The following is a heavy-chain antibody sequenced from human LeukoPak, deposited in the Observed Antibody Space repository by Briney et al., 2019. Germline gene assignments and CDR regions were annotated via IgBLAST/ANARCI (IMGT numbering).Heavy chain of an antibody. CDR2: INGGGVNT. J-gene: IGHJ4*02. Sequence: GGSLRLSCAASGFTSSSYAMSWARQAPGKGLEWVSTINGGGVNTHYADSVGGRFTISRDNSKNTLFLQMNSLRDEDTAVYYCAKDLYSNYGPADYWGQGNLVTVSS. D-gene: IGHD4-11*01. CDR3: AKDLYSNYGPADY. V-gene: IGHV3-23*01. CDR1: GFTSSSYA.